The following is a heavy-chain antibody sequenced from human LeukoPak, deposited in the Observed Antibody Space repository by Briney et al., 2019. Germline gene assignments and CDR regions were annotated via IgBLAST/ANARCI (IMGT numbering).Heavy chain of an antibody. V-gene: IGHV1-2*02. CDR1: GYTFTGYS. CDR2: MKPNNGAT. Sequence: AASVKVSCKASGYTFTGYSLHWVRQAPGQGLEWMGWMKPNNGATNYALKFQGRVSMTRDTSITTAYMELSRLKSDDTAVYYCARDTDNTMDFWGQGTLVTVSS. D-gene: IGHD3-10*01. CDR3: ARDTDNTMDF. J-gene: IGHJ4*02.